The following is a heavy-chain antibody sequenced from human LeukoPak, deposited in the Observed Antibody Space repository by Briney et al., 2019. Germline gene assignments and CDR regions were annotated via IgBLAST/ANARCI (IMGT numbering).Heavy chain of an antibody. Sequence: PGGSLRLSCAASGFTFSDYYMSWIRQAPGKGLEWVAYISSSGSVTYYADSVKGRFTISRDNVKNSLYLQMNSLRVEDTAVYYCARDEYHDILTPFDYWGQGVLVTVSS. J-gene: IGHJ4*02. CDR3: ARDEYHDILTPFDY. V-gene: IGHV3-11*01. CDR1: GFTFSDYY. CDR2: ISSSGSVT. D-gene: IGHD3-9*01.